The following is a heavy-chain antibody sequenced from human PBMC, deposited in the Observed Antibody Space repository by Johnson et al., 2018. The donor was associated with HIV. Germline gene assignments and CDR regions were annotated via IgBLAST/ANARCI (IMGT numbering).Heavy chain of an antibody. CDR1: GFNLRSYS. Sequence: SGFNLRSYSVHWVRRALGKGLDWVAIFSFAGVCEECADSVKGPFIISRDNPKTPLYLPMASLRIEDTDVYYCARDWYCTGGADQCAFDIWGQGTMVTVSS. D-gene: IGHD2-8*02. V-gene: IGHV3-30*19. CDR2: FSFAGVCE. CDR3: ARDWYCTGGADQCAFDI. J-gene: IGHJ3*02.